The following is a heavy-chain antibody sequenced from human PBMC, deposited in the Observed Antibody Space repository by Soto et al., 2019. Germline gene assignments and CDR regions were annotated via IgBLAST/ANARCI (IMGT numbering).Heavy chain of an antibody. V-gene: IGHV3-30*02. CDR1: CFTFCNYG. CDR2: IPYDGSNK. J-gene: IGHJ5*01. Sequence: XGSLGVSYAASCFTFCNYGMHWLRQEPGKGLEWVAIIPYDGSNKYYADSEKGLFTSSRDNSKNTVHLQLNSLRAEDTPMYYCPAGQPLNSRGQGTLVTVSS. CDR3: PAGQPLNS.